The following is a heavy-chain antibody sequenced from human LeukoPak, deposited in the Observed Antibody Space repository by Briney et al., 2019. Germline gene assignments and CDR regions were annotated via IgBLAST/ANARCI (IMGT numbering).Heavy chain of an antibody. CDR2: MNPNSGNT. CDR1: GYTFTGYY. D-gene: IGHD2-2*01. CDR3: AIYCSSTSCYHGGDDY. V-gene: IGHV1-8*02. Sequence: ASVKVSCKASGYTFTGYYLHWVRQATGQGLEWMGWMNPNSGNTGYAQKFQGRVTMTRNTSISTAYMELSSLRSEDTAVYYCAIYCSSTSCYHGGDDYWGQGTLVTVSS. J-gene: IGHJ4*02.